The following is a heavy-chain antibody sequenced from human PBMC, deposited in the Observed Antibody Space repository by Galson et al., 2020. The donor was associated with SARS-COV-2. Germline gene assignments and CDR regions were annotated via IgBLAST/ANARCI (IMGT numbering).Heavy chain of an antibody. Sequence: GESLKISCAASGFTFSSYGMHWVRQAPGKGLEWVAVISYDGSNKYYADSVRGRFTISRDNSKNTLYLQMNSLRPEDTAVYCCAKKHDYGDYPDYWGQGTLVTVSS. CDR1: GFTFSSYG. V-gene: IGHV3-30*18. CDR3: AKKHDYGDYPDY. J-gene: IGHJ4*02. D-gene: IGHD4-17*01. CDR2: ISYDGSNK.